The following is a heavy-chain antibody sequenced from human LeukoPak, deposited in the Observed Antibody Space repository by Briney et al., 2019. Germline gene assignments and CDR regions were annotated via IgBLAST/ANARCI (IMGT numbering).Heavy chain of an antibody. V-gene: IGHV4-61*02. J-gene: IGHJ5*02. CDR1: GGSIRSDTYY. Sequence: SETLSLTCTVSGGSIRSDTYYWSWIRQPAGKGLEWIGRIYTSGNTNYSPSLKSRVTISVDTSKNQFSLRLTSVTAADTAVYYCARGIQFWGVDPWGQGILVTVX. CDR3: ARGIQFWGVDP. CDR2: IYTSGNT. D-gene: IGHD3-16*01.